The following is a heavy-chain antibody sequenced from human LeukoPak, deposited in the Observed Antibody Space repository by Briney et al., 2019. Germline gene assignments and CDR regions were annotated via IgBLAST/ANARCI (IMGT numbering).Heavy chain of an antibody. Sequence: NPGGSLRLSCAASGFTSSSYSMNWVRQAPGKGLEWVSSISSSSSYIYYADSVKGRFTISRDKAKNSLYLQMNSLRAEDTAVYYCAREGQQQPDYWGQGTLVTVSS. D-gene: IGHD6-13*01. CDR3: AREGQQQPDY. J-gene: IGHJ4*02. CDR2: ISSSSSYI. CDR1: GFTSSSYS. V-gene: IGHV3-21*01.